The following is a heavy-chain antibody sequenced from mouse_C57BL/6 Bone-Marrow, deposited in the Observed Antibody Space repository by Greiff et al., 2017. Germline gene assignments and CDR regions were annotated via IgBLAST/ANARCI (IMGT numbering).Heavy chain of an antibody. V-gene: IGHV1-4*01. CDR2: INPSSGYT. D-gene: IGHD1-1*01. CDR3: ASVALDY. J-gene: IGHJ2*01. Sequence: VQLQQSGAELARPGASVKMSCKASGYTFTSYTMHWVKQRPGQGLEWIGYINPSSGYTKSNQKFKDKATLTSDKSSSTAYMQLSSLTSEDAAVYYCASVALDYWGQGTTLTVSS. CDR1: GYTFTSYT.